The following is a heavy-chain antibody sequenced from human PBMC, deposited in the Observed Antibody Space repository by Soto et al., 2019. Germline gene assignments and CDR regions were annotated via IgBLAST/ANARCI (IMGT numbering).Heavy chain of an antibody. CDR2: IYYSGST. D-gene: IGHD6-6*01. Sequence: PSETLSLTCTVSGGSISSNSYYWGWIRQPPGKGLEWIGSIYYSGSTYYNPSLKSRVTISVDTSKNQFSLKLSSVTAADTAVYYCAREGRRIAARPDLDYWGQGTLVTVSS. CDR3: AREGRRIAARPDLDY. V-gene: IGHV4-39*02. CDR1: GGSISSNSYY. J-gene: IGHJ4*02.